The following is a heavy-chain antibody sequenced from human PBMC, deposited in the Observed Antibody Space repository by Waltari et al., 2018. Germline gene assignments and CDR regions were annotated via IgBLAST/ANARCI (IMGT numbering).Heavy chain of an antibody. CDR1: GYSFSRYW. D-gene: IGHD2-15*01. Sequence: EVQLVQSGAEVKKPGESLKISCKGSGYSFSRYWIGWVRQMPGKGLEWMGISYPGELETKYRPAFQGQVTFSADKSINTAYLQWNSLKDSDSAMYYCARQDVAVVVDVLDAFNIWGQGTKVTVSS. J-gene: IGHJ3*02. CDR2: SYPGELET. CDR3: ARQDVAVVVDVLDAFNI. V-gene: IGHV5-51*01.